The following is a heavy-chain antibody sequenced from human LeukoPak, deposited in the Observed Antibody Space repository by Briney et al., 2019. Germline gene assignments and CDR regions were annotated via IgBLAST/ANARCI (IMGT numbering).Heavy chain of an antibody. Sequence: ASVNVSCKASGYTFTSYVISWVRQAPGQGREWMGWISYYNGNTNYAQKLQRRVTMTTHTSTSTAYVKLRSLRSDDAAVYYCARDLYRDSLPVSWFDPWGQGTLVTVSS. CDR3: ARDLYRDSLPVSWFDP. CDR1: GYTFTSYV. CDR2: ISYYNGNT. D-gene: IGHD4-11*01. V-gene: IGHV1-18*01. J-gene: IGHJ5*02.